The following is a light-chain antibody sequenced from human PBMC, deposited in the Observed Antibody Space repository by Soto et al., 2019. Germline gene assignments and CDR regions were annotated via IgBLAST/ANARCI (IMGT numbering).Light chain of an antibody. CDR1: QSISTY. Sequence: DIQMTQSPSSLSASVGDTVTITCRASQSISTYLNWYQQNPGRAPKLLIYAASILHTGVPPRFGGSGVGTYFTLTINGLQPEDFTAYYCQQSYDTPITFGQGTRLEIK. CDR3: QQSYDTPIT. CDR2: AAS. J-gene: IGKJ5*01. V-gene: IGKV1-39*01.